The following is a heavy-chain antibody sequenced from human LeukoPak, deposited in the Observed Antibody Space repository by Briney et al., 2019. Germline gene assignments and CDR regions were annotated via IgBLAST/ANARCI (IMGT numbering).Heavy chain of an antibody. D-gene: IGHD2-8*02. CDR2: INHGGRS. CDR3: ARDQVECTGGTCQSRVGFDF. J-gene: IGHJ4*02. V-gene: IGHV4-31*03. Sequence: PSETLSLTCTVSGDSISNGVKYWSWIRQHPGRGLEWFGYINHGGRSYYNPSLKSRLTMSVDTSKNQFSLNLSSVTAAHTAVYYCARDQVECTGGTCQSRVGFDFWGQGTLVTVSS. CDR1: GDSISNGVKY.